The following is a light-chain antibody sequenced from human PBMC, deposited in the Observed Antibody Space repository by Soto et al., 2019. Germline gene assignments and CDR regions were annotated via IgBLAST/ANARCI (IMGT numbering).Light chain of an antibody. CDR2: GNS. CDR1: SSNIGAGYD. Sequence: QSVLTQPASVSGAPGQRVTISCNGSSSNIGAGYDVHWYQQLPGTAPKLLIYGNSNRPSGVPDRFSGSKSGTSASLAITGLQAEDEADYYCQSYDSSLSGSRVFGTGTKVTVL. V-gene: IGLV1-40*01. J-gene: IGLJ1*01. CDR3: QSYDSSLSGSRV.